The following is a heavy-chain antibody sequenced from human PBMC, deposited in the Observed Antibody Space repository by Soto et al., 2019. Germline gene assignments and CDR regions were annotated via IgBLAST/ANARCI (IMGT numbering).Heavy chain of an antibody. J-gene: IGHJ6*02. Sequence: QVQLQESGPGLVKPSETLSLTCTVSGGSISSYYWSWIRQPPGKGLEWIGYIYYSGSTNYNPSLKSRVTISVDTSKTQFSLKLSSVTAADTAVYYCARANKGYYGMDVWGQGTTVTVSS. CDR3: ARANKGYYGMDV. CDR2: IYYSGST. CDR1: GGSISSYY. V-gene: IGHV4-59*01.